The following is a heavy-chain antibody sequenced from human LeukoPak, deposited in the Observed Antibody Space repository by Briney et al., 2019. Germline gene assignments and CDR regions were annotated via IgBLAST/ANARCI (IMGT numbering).Heavy chain of an antibody. V-gene: IGHV7-4-1*02. CDR2: ININTGNR. CDR1: GSSFSSYD. Sequence: ASVKLSRYGSGSSFSSYDMYRVRQPPGQGLEWMGLININTGNRTYDQGFTGRFVFSLDTSVSTAYLQISSLKAEDTAVYYCARSQGRNCSGGSCYRPYYYYYYMDVWGKGTTVTVSS. D-gene: IGHD2-15*01. J-gene: IGHJ6*03. CDR3: ARSQGRNCSGGSCYRPYYYYYYMDV.